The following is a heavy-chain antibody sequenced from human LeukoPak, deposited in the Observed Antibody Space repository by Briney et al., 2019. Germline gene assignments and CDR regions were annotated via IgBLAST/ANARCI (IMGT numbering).Heavy chain of an antibody. Sequence: SETLSLTCNVSGASVSSGSYYWSWIRQPPGKGLEWIGYIYYSGSTNYNPSLKSRVTISVDTSKNQFSLKLSSVTAADTAVYYCARNGGASWYVLDYWGQGTLVTVSS. D-gene: IGHD2-15*01. CDR3: ARNGGASWYVLDY. J-gene: IGHJ4*02. CDR2: IYYSGST. CDR1: GASVSSGSYY. V-gene: IGHV4-61*01.